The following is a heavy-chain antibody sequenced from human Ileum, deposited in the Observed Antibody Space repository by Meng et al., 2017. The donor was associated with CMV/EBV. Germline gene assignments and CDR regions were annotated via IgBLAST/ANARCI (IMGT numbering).Heavy chain of an antibody. V-gene: IGHV4-34*01. CDR3: ARGRIATFYYYYYYGMDV. J-gene: IGHJ6*02. Sequence: ESLKISCAVYGGSFSGYYSSWIRQPPGKGLEWIGEINHSGSTNYNPSLKSRVTISVDTSKNQFSLKLSSVTAADTAVYYCARGRIATFYYYYYYGMDVWGQGTTVTVSS. D-gene: IGHD6-13*01. CDR2: INHSGST. CDR1: GGSFSGYY.